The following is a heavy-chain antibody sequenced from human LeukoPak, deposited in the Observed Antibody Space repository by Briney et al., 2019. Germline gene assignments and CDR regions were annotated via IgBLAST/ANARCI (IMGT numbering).Heavy chain of an antibody. J-gene: IGHJ4*02. V-gene: IGHV3-30*18. D-gene: IGHD2-15*01. CDR1: GSTFSSYG. CDR2: ISYDGSNK. Sequence: GGSLRLSCAASGSTFSSYGMHWVRQAPGKGLEWVAVISYDGSNKYYADSVKGRFTISRDNSKNTLYLQMNSLRAEDTAVYYCAKSQVALGDYWGQGTLVTVSS. CDR3: AKSQVALGDY.